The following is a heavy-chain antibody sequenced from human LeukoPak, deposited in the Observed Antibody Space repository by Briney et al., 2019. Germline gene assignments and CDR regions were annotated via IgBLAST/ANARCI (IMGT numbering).Heavy chain of an antibody. CDR2: IIPILGIA. Sequence: SVKVSCKSSGGTFTSYAVSWVRQAPGQGLEWMGGIIPILGIANYTQKFPGRVTITADKSTSTAYMELSSLRSEDTAVYYWASKDSRGWYEEGWGQGTQVTVPT. D-gene: IGHD6-19*01. V-gene: IGHV1-69*10. CDR3: ASKDSRGWYEEG. CDR1: GGTFTSYA. J-gene: IGHJ4*02.